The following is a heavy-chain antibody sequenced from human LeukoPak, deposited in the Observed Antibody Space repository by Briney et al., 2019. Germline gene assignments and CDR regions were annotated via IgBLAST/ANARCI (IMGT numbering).Heavy chain of an antibody. CDR1: GYTFTSYG. CDR2: ISAYNGNT. J-gene: IGHJ4*02. Sequence: ASVKVSCKASGYTFTSYGISWVRQDPGQGLEWMGWISAYNGNTNYAQKLQGRVTMTTDTSTSTAYMELRSLRSDDTAVYYCARVHGITIFGVVIITSLDYWGQGTLVTVSS. V-gene: IGHV1-18*01. CDR3: ARVHGITIFGVVIITSLDY. D-gene: IGHD3-3*01.